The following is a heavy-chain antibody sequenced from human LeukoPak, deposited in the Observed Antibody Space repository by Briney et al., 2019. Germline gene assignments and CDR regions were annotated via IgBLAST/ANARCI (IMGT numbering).Heavy chain of an antibody. CDR2: INHSGST. Sequence: SETLSLTCTVSGGSISSSSYYWSWIRQPPGKGLEWIGEINHSGSTNYNPSLKSRVTISVDTSKNQFSLKLSSVTAADTAVYYCARGEPFRRWLVGNNWFDPWGQGTLVTVSS. CDR3: ARGEPFRRWLVGNNWFDP. V-gene: IGHV4-39*07. CDR1: GGSISSSSYY. J-gene: IGHJ5*02. D-gene: IGHD6-19*01.